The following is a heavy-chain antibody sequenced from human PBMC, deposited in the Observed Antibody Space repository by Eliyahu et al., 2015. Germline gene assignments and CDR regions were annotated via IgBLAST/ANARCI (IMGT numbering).Heavy chain of an antibody. V-gene: IGHV3-23*01. CDR2: ITGSGGGT. CDR1: GFPFSDYA. Sequence: EVQLLESGGGXVQGGGSLXLXXAASGFPFSDYAMSWVRQAPGKGLXWVSTITGSGGGTFYAASVRGHFTISRDNSKNTLYLQMNSLRSEDTAVYYCAKSYFDLWGRGTQVTVSS. CDR3: AKSYFDL. J-gene: IGHJ2*01.